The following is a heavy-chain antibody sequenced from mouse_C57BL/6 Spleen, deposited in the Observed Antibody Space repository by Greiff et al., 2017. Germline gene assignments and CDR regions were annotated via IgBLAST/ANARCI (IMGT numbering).Heavy chain of an antibody. D-gene: IGHD2-1*01. CDR2: IRNKANNHAT. Sequence: EVKLVESGGGLVQPGGSMKLSCAASGFTFSDAWMDWVRQSPEKGLEWVAEIRNKANNHATYYAESVKGRFTISRDDSKSSVYLQMNSLRAEDTGIYYCTNRGNYFLFAMDYWGQGTSVTVSS. CDR1: GFTFSDAW. J-gene: IGHJ4*01. V-gene: IGHV6-6*01. CDR3: TNRGNYFLFAMDY.